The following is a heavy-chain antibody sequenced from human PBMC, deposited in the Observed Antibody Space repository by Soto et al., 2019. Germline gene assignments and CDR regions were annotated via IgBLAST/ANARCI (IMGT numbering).Heavy chain of an antibody. CDR1: GYTFTGYY. Sequence: ASVKVSCKASGYTFTGYYMHWVRQAPGQGLEWMGWINTNSGGTNYAQKNQGWVTMTRDTSISTDNMKLSRLRTDDTAVFYCARGRGEDRELDYFDYWGQGTLVTVSS. CDR3: ARGRGEDRELDYFDY. J-gene: IGHJ4*02. V-gene: IGHV1-2*04. D-gene: IGHD1-26*01. CDR2: INTNSGGT.